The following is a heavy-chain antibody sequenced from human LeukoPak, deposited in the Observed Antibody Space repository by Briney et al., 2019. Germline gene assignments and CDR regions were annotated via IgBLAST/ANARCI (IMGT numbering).Heavy chain of an antibody. CDR2: IYYSGST. Sequence: SETLSLTCTVSGDSISSSSYYWGWIRQPPGKGLEWIGSIYYSGSTYYNPSLKSRVTISVDTSKNQFSLKLSSVTAADTAVYYCARDQSGWFDLWGQGTLVSVSS. CDR3: ARDQSGWFDL. V-gene: IGHV4-39*07. J-gene: IGHJ5*02. D-gene: IGHD3-10*01. CDR1: GDSISSSSYY.